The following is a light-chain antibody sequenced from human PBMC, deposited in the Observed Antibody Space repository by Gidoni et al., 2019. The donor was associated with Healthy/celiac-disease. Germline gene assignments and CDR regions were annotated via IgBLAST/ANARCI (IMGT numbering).Light chain of an antibody. V-gene: IGKV1-33*01. CDR3: QQYDNLPALT. CDR1: QDISNY. CDR2: DAS. J-gene: IGKJ4*01. Sequence: PLTLYPYSLSASVGDRLTITCPASQDISNYLNWYQQKPGKAPKHLIYDASNLETGDPARFSGSGSGTAFTFTISSLQPQDIATYYCQQYDNLPALTFGGXTQVEIK.